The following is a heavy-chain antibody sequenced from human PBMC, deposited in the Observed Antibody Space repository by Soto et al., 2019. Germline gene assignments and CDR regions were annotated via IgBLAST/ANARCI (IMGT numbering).Heavy chain of an antibody. J-gene: IGHJ6*01. Sequence: QVVESGGGLVTPGKSVRLSCVGSGFSFTAAWMNWVRRAPGTGLEWVGRIKSKAGGETTDYSAPVKGRFTISRDDSKHTVYLQMNSLKTEDTAVYYCAKQRGPSGYSYYGLEVWGQGITVTVTS. V-gene: IGHV3-15*07. CDR1: GFSFTAAW. CDR3: AKQRGPSGYSYYGLEV. CDR2: IKSKAGGETT. D-gene: IGHD5-18*01.